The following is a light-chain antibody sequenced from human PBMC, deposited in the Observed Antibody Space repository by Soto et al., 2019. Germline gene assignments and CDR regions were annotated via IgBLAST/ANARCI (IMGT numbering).Light chain of an antibody. V-gene: IGKV3D-15*01. CDR2: GAS. CDR1: QSVSSSY. Sequence: ETVMTQSPVTLSLSPGERATLSCRASQSVSSSYLAWYQQKPGQAPRLLLYGASSRATGIPARFSGSGSGTDFTLTISSLHSEDFAVYFCQQYHIWPSWTFGQGTKVDIK. CDR3: QQYHIWPSWT. J-gene: IGKJ1*01.